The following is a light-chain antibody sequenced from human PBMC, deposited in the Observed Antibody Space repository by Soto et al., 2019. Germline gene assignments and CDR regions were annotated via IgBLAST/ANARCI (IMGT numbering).Light chain of an antibody. CDR3: QQYNNWPPTT. CDR2: GAS. Sequence: EIVMTQSPATLSVSPGERATLSCRASQSVSSNLAWYQQKPGQAPRLLIYGASTRATGIPARFSGSGSGTEFTLTISSLQSEDFAVYYCQQYNNWPPTTFGQGTKGDIK. CDR1: QSVSSN. V-gene: IGKV3-15*01. J-gene: IGKJ1*01.